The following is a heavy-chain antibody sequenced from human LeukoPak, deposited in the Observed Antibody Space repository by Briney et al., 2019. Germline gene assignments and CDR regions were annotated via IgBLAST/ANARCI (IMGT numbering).Heavy chain of an antibody. J-gene: IGHJ3*02. CDR2: TYYRSKWYN. CDR1: GDSVSSNSAA. Sequence: SQTLSLTCAISGDSVSSNSAAWNWIRQSPSRGLEWLGRTYYRSKWYNDYAVSVKSRITINPDTSKNQFSLQLNSATPEDTAVYYCARDPTYSSSWYYQKDAFDIWGQGTMVTVSS. CDR3: ARDPTYSSSWYYQKDAFDI. D-gene: IGHD6-13*01. V-gene: IGHV6-1*01.